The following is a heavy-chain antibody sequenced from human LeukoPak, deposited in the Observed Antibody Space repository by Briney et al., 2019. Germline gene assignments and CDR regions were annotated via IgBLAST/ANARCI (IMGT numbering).Heavy chain of an antibody. J-gene: IGHJ4*02. D-gene: IGHD3/OR15-3a*01. CDR2: ISGSGGST. CDR1: RFTFSSYA. CDR3: AKVWDWGIGSY. V-gene: IGHV3-23*01. Sequence: GGSLRLSCAASRFTFSSYAMSWVRQAPGKGLEWVSAISGSGGSTYYADSVKGRFTISRDNSKNTLYLQMNSLRAEDTAVYYCAKVWDWGIGSYWGQGTLVTVSS.